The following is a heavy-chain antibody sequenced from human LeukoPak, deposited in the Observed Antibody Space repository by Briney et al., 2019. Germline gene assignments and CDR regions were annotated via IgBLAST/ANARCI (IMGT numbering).Heavy chain of an antibody. CDR1: GFTFDDYA. V-gene: IGHV3-9*01. J-gene: IGHJ4*02. Sequence: GGSLRLSCAASGFTFDDYAMHWVRQAPGKGLEWVSGISWNSGSIGYADSVKGRFTISRDNAKNSLYLQMNSLRAEDTALYYCVKDIEGAVAGTFDYWGQGSLVTVSS. CDR2: ISWNSGSI. CDR3: VKDIEGAVAGTFDY. D-gene: IGHD6-19*01.